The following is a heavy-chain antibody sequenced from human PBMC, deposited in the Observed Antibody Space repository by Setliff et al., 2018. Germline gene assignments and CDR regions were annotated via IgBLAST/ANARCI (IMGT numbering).Heavy chain of an antibody. CDR1: GGSITSDNW. D-gene: IGHD6-19*01. CDR2: IYYSGST. J-gene: IGHJ4*02. V-gene: IGHV4-31*11. CDR3: ARGRAGHSGH. Sequence: PSETLSLTCAVSGGSITSDNWWSWVRQHPGKGLEWIGYIYYSGSTSYYNPSLKSRVTISVDTSKNQFSLKLSSVTAADTAVYYCARGRAGHSGHWGQGTLVTVSS.